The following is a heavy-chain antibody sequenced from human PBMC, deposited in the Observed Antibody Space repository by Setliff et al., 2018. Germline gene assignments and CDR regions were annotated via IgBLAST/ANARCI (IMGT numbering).Heavy chain of an antibody. CDR1: GGSISSSNW. CDR2: INHSGST. D-gene: IGHD6-13*01. J-gene: IGHJ4*02. V-gene: IGHV4-4*02. CDR3: ARSSVRYSTD. Sequence: SETLSLTCAVSGGSISSSNWWIWIRQPPGKGLEWIGEINHSGSTNYNPSLKSRVTISVDTSKNQFSLKLSSVTAADTAVYYCARSSVRYSTDWGQGTLVTVS.